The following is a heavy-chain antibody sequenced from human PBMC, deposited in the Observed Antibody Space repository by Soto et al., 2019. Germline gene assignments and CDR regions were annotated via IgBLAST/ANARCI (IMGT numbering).Heavy chain of an antibody. CDR1: GFTFGHYA. CDR3: ARDPSTGKADY. D-gene: IGHD3-9*01. Sequence: GGSLRLSCAASGFTFGHYAMNWVRQAPGKGLEWISTITYDGDFTHYEDSVKGRFTVSRDNSKNILYLEMNNLRVDDTALYYCARDPSTGKADYWGRGTLVTVSS. CDR2: ITYDGDFT. V-gene: IGHV3-23*01. J-gene: IGHJ4*01.